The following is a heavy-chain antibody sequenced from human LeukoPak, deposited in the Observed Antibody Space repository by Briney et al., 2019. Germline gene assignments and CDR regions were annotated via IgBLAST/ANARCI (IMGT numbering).Heavy chain of an antibody. D-gene: IGHD2-2*01. J-gene: IGHJ4*02. V-gene: IGHV3-30*18. CDR3: AKDRASMWCSSSSCYYFDN. CDR2: ISNNGSNK. Sequence: GGSLRLSCAASGFTFSSYDMNWVRQAPGKGLEWVSVISNNGSNKYYADSVKGRFTISRDNSKNTLYLQMNSLRAEDTAVYYCAKDRASMWCSSSSCYYFDNWGQGTLVTVSS. CDR1: GFTFSSYD.